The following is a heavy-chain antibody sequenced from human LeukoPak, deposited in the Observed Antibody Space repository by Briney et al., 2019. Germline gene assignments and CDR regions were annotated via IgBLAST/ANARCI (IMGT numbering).Heavy chain of an antibody. Sequence: SVKVSCKASGGTFSSYAISWVRQAPGQGLEWMGGIIPIFGTANYAQKFQGRVTITTDESTSTAYMELSSLRSEDTAVYYCARSRTIFGVAPKGYYYYYMDVWGKGTTVTVSS. CDR1: GGTFSSYA. D-gene: IGHD3-3*01. J-gene: IGHJ6*03. V-gene: IGHV1-69*05. CDR2: IIPIFGTA. CDR3: ARSRTIFGVAPKGYYYYYMDV.